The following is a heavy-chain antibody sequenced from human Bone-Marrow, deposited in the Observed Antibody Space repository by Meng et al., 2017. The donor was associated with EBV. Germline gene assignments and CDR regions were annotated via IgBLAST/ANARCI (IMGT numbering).Heavy chain of an antibody. V-gene: IGHV4-39*01. CDR2: VHYTGST. Sequence: QLAGPGPGQCKPSETLSLTCTVSGASISSFYYWGWIRQPPGGGVEWIGSVHYTGSTYYSPSLKSRVTVSVDTSKNQFSLRLTSVTAADTAVYYCARPFPSWQSPRLDPFGAWGQGTLVTVSS. CDR1: GASISSFYY. CDR3: ARPFPSWQSPRLDPFGA. J-gene: IGHJ5*02. D-gene: IGHD6-19*01.